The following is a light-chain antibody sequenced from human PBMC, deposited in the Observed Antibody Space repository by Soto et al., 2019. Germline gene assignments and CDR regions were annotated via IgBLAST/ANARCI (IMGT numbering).Light chain of an antibody. Sequence: EIVLTQSPGALSLSPGERVTLSCRASQSVSSSYLGWYQQKPSQSPTLLIYGASSTATGIPDRFSGSGSGTDFTLTMSRLEAEDFAVHYCHHYENSVWTFGQGTKVEIK. CDR1: QSVSSSY. J-gene: IGKJ1*01. CDR3: HHYENSVWT. CDR2: GAS. V-gene: IGKV3-20*01.